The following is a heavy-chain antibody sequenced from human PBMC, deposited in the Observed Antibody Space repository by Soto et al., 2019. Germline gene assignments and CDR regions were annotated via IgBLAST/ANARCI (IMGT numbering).Heavy chain of an antibody. V-gene: IGHV3-23*01. Sequence: EVQLLESGGGLVQPGGSLRLSCAASGFTFSSYAMSWVRQAPGKGLEWVSAISGSGGSTYYADSVRGRFTISRDNSKNTRYLKINSLRAEDTAVYYCGKGRSGWYFWGEYFQQWGQGTLVTVSS. D-gene: IGHD6-19*01. CDR1: GFTFSSYA. J-gene: IGHJ1*01. CDR3: GKGRSGWYFWGEYFQQ. CDR2: ISGSGGST.